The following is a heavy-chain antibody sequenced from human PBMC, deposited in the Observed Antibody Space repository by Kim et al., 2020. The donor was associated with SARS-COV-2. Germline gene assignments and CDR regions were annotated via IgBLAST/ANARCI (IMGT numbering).Heavy chain of an antibody. CDR2: ISFDGTQT. J-gene: IGHJ4*02. Sequence: GGSLRLSCVTSGFNFRRYSMHWVRQAPGKGLEWVAMISFDGTQTYYEDSVKGRFTLSRDISENTLYLQMNSLRPEDTAVYYCAKEIRDNDILTGEDYWGQGTVVTVPS. CDR1: GFNFRRYS. V-gene: IGHV3-30*18. D-gene: IGHD3-9*01. CDR3: AKEIRDNDILTGEDY.